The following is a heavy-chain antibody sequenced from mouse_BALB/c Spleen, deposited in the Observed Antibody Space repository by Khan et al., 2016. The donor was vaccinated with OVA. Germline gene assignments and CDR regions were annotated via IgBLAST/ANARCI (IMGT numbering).Heavy chain of an antibody. CDR1: GFSLTGYG. CDR3: ARAYYANYRETMDY. J-gene: IGHJ4*01. D-gene: IGHD2-10*01. V-gene: IGHV2-6-7*01. CDR2: IWGDGST. Sequence: QMQLEESGPGLVAPSQSLSITCTVSGFSLTGYGVSWVRQPPGKGLEWLGMIWGDGSTDYESALKSRLSISKDNSKSQVFLKMNSLQTDDTAMYYCARAYYANYRETMDYWGQGTSVTVSS.